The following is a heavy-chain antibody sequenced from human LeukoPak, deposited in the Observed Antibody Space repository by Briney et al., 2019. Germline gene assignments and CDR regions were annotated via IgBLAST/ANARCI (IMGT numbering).Heavy chain of an antibody. CDR2: INPNSGGT. Sequence: ASVKVSCKASGYPLTAYYMHWVPQAPGQGLEWMGWINPNSGGTNYAQKFQGRVTMTRDTSISTAYMELSRLRSDDTAVYYCARDRVVVPAAFGYWGQGTLVTVSS. CDR1: GYPLTAYY. V-gene: IGHV1-2*02. CDR3: ARDRVVVPAAFGY. J-gene: IGHJ4*02. D-gene: IGHD2-2*01.